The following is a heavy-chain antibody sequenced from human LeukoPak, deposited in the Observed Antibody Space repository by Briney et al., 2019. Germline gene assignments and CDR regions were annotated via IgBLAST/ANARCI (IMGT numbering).Heavy chain of an antibody. J-gene: IGHJ4*02. V-gene: IGHV3-20*04. CDR1: GFMFDDYG. Sequence: GGSLRLSCAASGFMFDDYGMSWVRLAPGRGLEWISGITWNSEKTAYAEAVKGRFTISRDNAKNSLYLQMNSLSAEDTALYYCARDWRSGYSIDNWGQGTLVTVSS. CDR3: ARDWRSGYSIDN. D-gene: IGHD6-19*01. CDR2: ITWNSEKT.